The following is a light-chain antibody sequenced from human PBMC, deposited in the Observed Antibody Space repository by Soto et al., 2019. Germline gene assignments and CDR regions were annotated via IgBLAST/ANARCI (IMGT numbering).Light chain of an antibody. CDR1: QSISSSY. V-gene: IGKV3-20*01. CDR3: QQYGFSIT. J-gene: IGKJ4*01. Sequence: EIVMTQSPATLSLSPGERATLSCRASQSISSSYLAWYQQKPGQAPRLLIYGASGRATDIPDRFTGSGSGTDFTLTISRLEPEDFAVYFCQQYGFSITFGGGTRVEI. CDR2: GAS.